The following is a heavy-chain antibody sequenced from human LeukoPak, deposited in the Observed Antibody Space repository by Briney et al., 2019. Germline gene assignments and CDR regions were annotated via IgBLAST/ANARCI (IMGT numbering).Heavy chain of an antibody. CDR3: ARGSIRFLEWLSFDY. J-gene: IGHJ4*02. Sequence: GASVKVSCKASGGTFSSYAISWVRQGPGQGLEWMGGIIPIFGTANYAQKFQGRVTITADESTSTAYMELSSLRSEDTAVYYCARGSIRFLEWLSFDYWGQGTLVTVSS. V-gene: IGHV1-69*13. CDR1: GGTFSSYA. CDR2: IIPIFGTA. D-gene: IGHD3-3*01.